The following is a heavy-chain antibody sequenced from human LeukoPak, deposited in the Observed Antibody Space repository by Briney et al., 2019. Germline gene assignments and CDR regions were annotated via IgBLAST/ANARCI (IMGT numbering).Heavy chain of an antibody. J-gene: IGHJ4*02. Sequence: PSETLSLTCTVSGGSICSYYWSWIRQPPGKGLEWIGYIYYSGSTNYNPSLKSRVTISVDTSKNQFSLKLSSVTAADTAVYYCAREKDGYREFESWGQGTLVTVSS. CDR2: IYYSGST. CDR1: GGSICSYY. CDR3: AREKDGYREFES. D-gene: IGHD5-24*01. V-gene: IGHV4-59*01.